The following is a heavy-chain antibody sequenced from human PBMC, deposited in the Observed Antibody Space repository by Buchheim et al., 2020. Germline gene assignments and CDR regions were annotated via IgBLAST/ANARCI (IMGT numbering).Heavy chain of an antibody. Sequence: VQLVESGGGLVQPGGSLRLSCAASGFTFSSYSMNWVRQAPGKGLEWVSWISSSSNTIYYADSVKGRFTISRDNAKNSEFLQMNSLRAEDTAVYYCARDLHYWGQGTL. CDR2: ISSSSNTI. J-gene: IGHJ4*02. V-gene: IGHV3-48*01. CDR3: ARDLHY. CDR1: GFTFSSYS.